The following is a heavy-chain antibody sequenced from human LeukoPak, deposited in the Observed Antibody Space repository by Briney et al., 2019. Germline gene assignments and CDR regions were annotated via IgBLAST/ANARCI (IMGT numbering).Heavy chain of an antibody. V-gene: IGHV4-39*01. J-gene: IGHJ3*02. Sequence: SETLSLTCTVSGGSISSNSYYWGWIRQPPGKGLDWIGSIYYSGSTYYNPSLKSRVTISVDTSKNQFSLKLCSVTAADTAMYYCAGLPNSGSYLGHLDIWGQGTMVTVSS. CDR3: AGLPNSGSYLGHLDI. CDR2: IYYSGST. D-gene: IGHD1-26*01. CDR1: GGSISSNSYY.